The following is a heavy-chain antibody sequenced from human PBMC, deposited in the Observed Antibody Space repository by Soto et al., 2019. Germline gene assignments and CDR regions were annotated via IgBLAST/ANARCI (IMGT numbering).Heavy chain of an antibody. CDR3: AKERLGRGADY. CDR2: ISGGGGNT. CDR1: GFTFSNYA. J-gene: IGHJ4*02. Sequence: QLLESGGGLVQPGGSLRLSCAASGFTFSNYAISWVRQTPGKGLEWVSTISGGGGNTYYPDSVKGRFTISRDNSKDTVYLQMNSLRAEDTAIYYCAKERLGRGADYWGQGALVTVTS. V-gene: IGHV3-23*01.